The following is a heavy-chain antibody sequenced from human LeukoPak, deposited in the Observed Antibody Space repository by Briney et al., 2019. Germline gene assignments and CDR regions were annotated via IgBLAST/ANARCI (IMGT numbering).Heavy chain of an antibody. V-gene: IGHV4-34*01. CDR2: INHSGST. D-gene: IGHD6-13*01. CDR1: GGSFSGYY. J-gene: IGHJ6*03. CDR3: ARRKQGYYYYYYMDV. Sequence: SETLSLTCAVYGGSFSGYYWSWIRQPPGKGLEWIGEINHSGSTNYNPSLKGRVTISVDTSKIQFSLKLSSVTAADTAVYYCARRKQGYYYYYYMDVWGKGTTVTISS.